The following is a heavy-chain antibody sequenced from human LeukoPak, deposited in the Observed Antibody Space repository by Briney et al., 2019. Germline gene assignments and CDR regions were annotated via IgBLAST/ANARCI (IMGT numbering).Heavy chain of an antibody. D-gene: IGHD1-14*01. CDR1: GGSFSNYY. CDR2: INHSGIT. V-gene: IGHV4-34*01. Sequence: SETLSLTCAVHGGSFSNYYWGWIRQPPGKGLEWIGEINHSGITNYNSPLKSPVTRSVDTSENQFSLKLISVSAADTAVYYWVRLRNQQNSFYKTNWFDPWGQGTLVTVSS. J-gene: IGHJ5*02. CDR3: VRLRNQQNSFYKTNWFDP.